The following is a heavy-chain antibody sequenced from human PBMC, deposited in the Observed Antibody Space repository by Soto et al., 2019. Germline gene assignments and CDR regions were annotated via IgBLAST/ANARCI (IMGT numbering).Heavy chain of an antibody. CDR1: GYTFTSHS. D-gene: IGHD3-10*01. CDR3: ARVGYDYGSEGYVFDP. V-gene: IGHV1-18*04. Sequence: QVQLVQSGAEVKKPGASVKVSCKASGYTFTSHSIIWVRRAPGEGLEWVGWISAYNGYTNSAENFQGRVTMTTDAPTKSADRELRSLRYDDNAVYYWARVGYDYGSEGYVFDPWDQGTLVTVSS. J-gene: IGHJ5*02. CDR2: ISAYNGYT.